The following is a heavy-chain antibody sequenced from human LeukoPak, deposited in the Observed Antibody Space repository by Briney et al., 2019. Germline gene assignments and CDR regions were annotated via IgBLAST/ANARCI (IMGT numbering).Heavy chain of an antibody. V-gene: IGHV3-23*01. J-gene: IGHJ4*02. D-gene: IGHD3-10*01. CDR2: VSASGFT. Sequence: GGSLRLSCAASGFTFSSYNMNWVRQAPGKGLEWVSVVSASGFTSYADSVKGRFTISRDKSKNTVYLDMDTLRAEDTALYYCAKARTANDYGAGSFYKGFDSWGQGTLVTVSS. CDR3: AKARTANDYGAGSFYKGFDS. CDR1: GFTFSSYN.